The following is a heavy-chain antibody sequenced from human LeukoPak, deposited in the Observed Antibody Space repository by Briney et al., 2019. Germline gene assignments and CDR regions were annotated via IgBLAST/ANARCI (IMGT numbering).Heavy chain of an antibody. CDR3: ARVELYYDSSGPSDY. D-gene: IGHD3-22*01. CDR1: GFTFSSYE. CDR2: ISSSGSTI. Sequence: PGGSLRLSCAASGFTFSSYEMNWVRQAPGKGLEWVSYISSSGSTIYYADSVKGRFTISRDNAKNTLYLQMNIMRAEDTAVYYCARVELYYDSSGPSDYWGQGTLVTVSS. J-gene: IGHJ4*02. V-gene: IGHV3-48*03.